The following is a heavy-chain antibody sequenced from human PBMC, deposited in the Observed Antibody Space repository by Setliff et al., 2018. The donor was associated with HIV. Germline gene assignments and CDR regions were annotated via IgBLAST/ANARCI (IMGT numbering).Heavy chain of an antibody. CDR1: GGSFSAYY. CDR3: AREERGWSNRGAFDI. CDR2: INHSGST. J-gene: IGHJ3*02. V-gene: IGHV4-34*01. D-gene: IGHD6-19*01. Sequence: SETLSLTCAVSGGSFSAYYWSWIRQPPGEGLERIGEINHSGSTNYNPSLKSRVTISIDTSRKQFSLRLNSVTAADTAIYYCAREERGWSNRGAFDIWGQGTMVTVSS.